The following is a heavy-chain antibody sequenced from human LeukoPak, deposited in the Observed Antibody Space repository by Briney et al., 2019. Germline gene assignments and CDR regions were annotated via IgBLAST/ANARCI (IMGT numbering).Heavy chain of an antibody. V-gene: IGHV4-34*01. D-gene: IGHD3-16*02. J-gene: IGHJ4*02. CDR2: INHSGST. Sequence: SETLSLTCAVYGGSFSGYYWSWIRQPPGKGLEWIGEINHSGSTNYNPSLKSRVTISVDTSKNQFSLKLSSVTAADTAVYYCARVRAIWGSYRYRYYFDYWGQGTLVTVSS. CDR1: GGSFSGYY. CDR3: ARVRAIWGSYRYRYYFDY.